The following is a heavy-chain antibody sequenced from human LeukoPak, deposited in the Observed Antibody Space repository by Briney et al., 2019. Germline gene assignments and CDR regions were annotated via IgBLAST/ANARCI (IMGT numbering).Heavy chain of an antibody. CDR3: ARGGRYCSGQSCYYYYSVY. CDR2: NIPTFGTP. D-gene: IGHD2-15*01. CDR1: GGTFSSYA. J-gene: IGHJ4*02. Sequence: SVKDSRKASGGTFSSYAISWVRQAPGRGLEWMGGNIPTFGTPNYAQKFQGRVTITADESTSTAYLELSSVRSEDTAVYYCARGGRYCSGQSCYYYYSVYWGQGTLVTVST. V-gene: IGHV1-69*13.